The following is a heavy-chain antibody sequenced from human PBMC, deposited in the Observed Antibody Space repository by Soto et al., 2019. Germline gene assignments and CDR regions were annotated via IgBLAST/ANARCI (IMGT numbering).Heavy chain of an antibody. V-gene: IGHV4-59*01. CDR3: ARSPYTRGWWTTPFDY. CDR1: GGSISSYY. D-gene: IGHD6-19*01. Sequence: QVQLQESGPGLVKPSESLSLTCAVSGGSISSYYWSWIRQPPGKGLEWIGYIYYSGSTNYNPSLPRRVTLSVDTSENEFSLTLTSATAANTAVYYCARSPYTRGWWTTPFDYRGLATLFTVSS. CDR2: IYYSGST. J-gene: IGHJ4*02.